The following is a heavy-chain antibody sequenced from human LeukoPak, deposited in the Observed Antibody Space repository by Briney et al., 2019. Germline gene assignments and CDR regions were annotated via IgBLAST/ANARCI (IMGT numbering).Heavy chain of an antibody. CDR3: ARESYSSSYLFDF. CDR2: IYTSGST. V-gene: IGHV4-4*07. J-gene: IGHJ4*02. Sequence: SETLSLTCTVSGGSISSYYWSWIRQPAGKGLEWIGRIYTSGSTNYNPSLKSRVTMSVDTSKNQISLKVNSVTAADTAVYYCARESYSSSYLFDFWGQGTLVTVSS. D-gene: IGHD6-6*01. CDR1: GGSISSYY.